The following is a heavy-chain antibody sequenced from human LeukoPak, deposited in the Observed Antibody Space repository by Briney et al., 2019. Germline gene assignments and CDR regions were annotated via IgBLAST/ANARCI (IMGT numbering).Heavy chain of an antibody. J-gene: IGHJ6*03. CDR3: ARARGYSSSWYGYYMDV. D-gene: IGHD6-13*01. V-gene: IGHV3-20*04. Sequence: GGSLRLSCAASGFTFDDYGMSWVRQAPGKGLEWVSGINWNGGSTGYADSVKGRFTISRDNAKNSLYLQMNSLRAEDAALYYCARARGYSSSWYGYYMDVWGKGTTVTVSS. CDR2: INWNGGST. CDR1: GFTFDDYG.